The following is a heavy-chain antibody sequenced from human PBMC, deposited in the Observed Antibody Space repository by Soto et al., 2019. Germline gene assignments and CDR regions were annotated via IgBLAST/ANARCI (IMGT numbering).Heavy chain of an antibody. V-gene: IGHV4-34*01. D-gene: IGHD2-21*01. CDR1: VWSLSYDF. J-gene: IGHJ6*03. CDR3: ARGGISHWAYFYYMDV. CDR2: INHLGSI. Sequence: LETLSLTCVVSVWSLSYDFLSWIRQTPGMALEWIGEINHLGSINYNPSLKSRVTMSVDTSKNQFSLTLNSVTAADTATYYCARGGISHWAYFYYMDVWDRGTTVTSP.